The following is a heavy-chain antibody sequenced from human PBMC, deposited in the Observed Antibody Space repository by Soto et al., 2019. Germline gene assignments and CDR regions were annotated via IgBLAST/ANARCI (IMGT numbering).Heavy chain of an antibody. D-gene: IGHD1-7*01. Sequence: SETLSLTCAVSCGSISSCGYSWSWIRQPPGKGLEWIGYIYHSGSTYYNPSLKSRVTISVDRSKNQFSLKLSSVTAADTAVYYCARTESGTFDPWGQGTLVTVSS. V-gene: IGHV4-30-2*01. CDR3: ARTESGTFDP. CDR1: CGSISSCGYS. CDR2: IYHSGST. J-gene: IGHJ5*02.